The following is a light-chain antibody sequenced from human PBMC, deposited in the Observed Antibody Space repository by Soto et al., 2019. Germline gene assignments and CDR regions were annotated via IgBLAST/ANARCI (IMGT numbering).Light chain of an antibody. V-gene: IGLV1-51*01. Sequence: QSVLTQPPSVSAAPGQKVTISCSGSSSNIGNNYVSWYQQLPGTAPKLLIFDNYKRPSGIPDRFSGSKSGTSATLGITGLLTGDEGDYYCGTWDSGLSAMVFGGGTKLTVL. CDR2: DNY. CDR1: SSNIGNNY. J-gene: IGLJ3*02. CDR3: GTWDSGLSAMV.